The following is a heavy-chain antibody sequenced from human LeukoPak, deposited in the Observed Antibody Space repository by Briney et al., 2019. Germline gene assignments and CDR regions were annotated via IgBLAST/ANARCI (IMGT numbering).Heavy chain of an antibody. CDR3: ARVIWFGESKRDY. J-gene: IGHJ4*02. V-gene: IGHV3-23*01. CDR1: GFTFSNYA. D-gene: IGHD3-10*01. CDR2: FSGSGGST. Sequence: GGSLRLSCAASGFTFSNYAMSWVRQAPGKGLGWVSAFSGSGGSTYYADSVKGRFTISRDNSKNTLNLQMNSLRAEDTAVYYCARVIWFGESKRDYWGQGTLVTVSS.